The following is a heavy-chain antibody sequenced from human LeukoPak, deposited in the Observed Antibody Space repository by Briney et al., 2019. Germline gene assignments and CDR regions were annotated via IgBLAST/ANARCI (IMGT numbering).Heavy chain of an antibody. V-gene: IGHV4-59*01. CDR2: IYYSAST. J-gene: IGHJ4*02. CDR1: GGSISSYY. D-gene: IGHD3-10*01. CDR3: VRGVYGSGSHYFDY. Sequence: SETLSLACTVSGGSISSYYWSWIRQPPGKGLEWIGYIYYSASTKYNPSLKSRVTISVDTSKNQFSLKLNSVTAADTAVYFCVRGVYGSGSHYFDYWDQGTLVTVSS.